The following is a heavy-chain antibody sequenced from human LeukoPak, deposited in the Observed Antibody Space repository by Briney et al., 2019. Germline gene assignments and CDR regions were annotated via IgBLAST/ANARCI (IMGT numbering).Heavy chain of an antibody. CDR1: GFTVSSNY. Sequence: GGSLRLSCAASGFTVSSNYMSWVRQAPGKGLEWVSVIYSGGSTYYADSVKGRFTISRDNSKNTLYLQMNSLRAEDTAVYYCARGDYHYYYMDVWGKGTTVTVSS. CDR3: ARGDYHYYYMDV. V-gene: IGHV3-66*02. J-gene: IGHJ6*03. CDR2: IYSGGST.